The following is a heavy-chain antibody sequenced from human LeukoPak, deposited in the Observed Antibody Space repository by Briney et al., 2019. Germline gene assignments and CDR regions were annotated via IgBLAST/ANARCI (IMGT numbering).Heavy chain of an antibody. J-gene: IGHJ4*02. D-gene: IGHD6-13*01. Sequence: GGSLRLSCAASAPTFRYYGMHWVRQAPGKGLEWVALIWNDGITEWYADSVQGRFTISRDNSKKTLYLQMSSLRAEDTAVYFCAREGIPAPVPVPYYFDSWGQGTLVTVSS. CDR2: IWNDGITE. V-gene: IGHV3-33*01. CDR1: APTFRYYG. CDR3: AREGIPAPVPVPYYFDS.